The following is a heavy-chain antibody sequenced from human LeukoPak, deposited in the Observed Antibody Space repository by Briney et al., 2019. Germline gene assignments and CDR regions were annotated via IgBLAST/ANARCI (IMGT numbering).Heavy chain of an antibody. CDR2: ISGSGGNT. CDR1: GFNFSSYA. CDR3: ASNWSLDH. Sequence: GGSLRLSCAAFGFNFSSYAMNWVRQAPGKGLECISVISGSGGNTYYADSVKGRFTISRDNSKNTLYLQIHSLRAEDTALYYCASNWSLDHWGQGTLVTVSS. V-gene: IGHV3-23*01. J-gene: IGHJ4*02. D-gene: IGHD1-1*01.